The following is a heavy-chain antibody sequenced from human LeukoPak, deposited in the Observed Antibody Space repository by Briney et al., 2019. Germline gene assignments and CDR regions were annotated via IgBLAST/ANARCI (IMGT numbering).Heavy chain of an antibody. D-gene: IGHD3-16*01. V-gene: IGHV4-61*02. CDR3: ARVLYDGAFDI. CDR1: GGSISSGSYY. J-gene: IGHJ3*02. CDR2: IYTSGST. Sequence: PSQTLSLTCTVSGGSISSGSYYWSWIRQPAGKGLEWIGRIYTSGSTNYNPSLKSRVTISVDTSKNQFSLKLSSVTAADTAVYYCARVLYDGAFDIWGQGTMVTVSS.